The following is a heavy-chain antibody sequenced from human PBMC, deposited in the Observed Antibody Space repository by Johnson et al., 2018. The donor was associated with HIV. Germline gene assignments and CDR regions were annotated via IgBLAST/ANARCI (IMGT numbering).Heavy chain of an antibody. CDR3: ARDSLVGGPPQVDAFNI. J-gene: IGHJ3*02. D-gene: IGHD3-10*01. CDR2: IKQAGSGK. V-gene: IGHV3-7*01. CDR1: GFTFSSYW. Sequence: VQLVESGGGLVQPGGSLRPSCAASGFTFSSYWMSWVRQAPGKGLEWVANIKQAGSGKSDVDSVKGRITTSRDNSKNTLYLQMNSLRAEDTAVYYCARDSLVGGPPQVDAFNIWGQGTMVTVSS.